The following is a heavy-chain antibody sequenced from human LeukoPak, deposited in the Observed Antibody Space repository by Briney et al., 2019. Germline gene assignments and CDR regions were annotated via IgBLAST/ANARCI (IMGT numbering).Heavy chain of an antibody. Sequence: ASVKVACRACGGTFRSYASSWVRQAPGQGLEWMGGIVPIFGTATYAQKFQGRVTITADESTSTAYMELSSLRSEDTAVYSCARHQSGSYYYYGMDVWGQGTTVTVSS. CDR1: GGTFRSYA. CDR3: ARHQSGSYYYYGMDV. J-gene: IGHJ6*02. D-gene: IGHD1-26*01. CDR2: IVPIFGTA. V-gene: IGHV1-69*01.